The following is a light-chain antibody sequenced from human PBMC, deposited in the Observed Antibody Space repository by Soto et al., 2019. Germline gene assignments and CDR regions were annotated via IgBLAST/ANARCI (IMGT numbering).Light chain of an antibody. CDR2: EVT. CDR1: SSDVGTYNY. V-gene: IGLV2-8*01. J-gene: IGLJ1*01. Sequence: QSVLTQPPSASGSPGQSVTISCTGASSDVGTYNYVSWYQQHPGKAPKLMIYEVTKRPSGVRDRFSGSKSGNTASLTVSGLQADDEAEYYCSSYAGSNIFVFGSGTKVTVL. CDR3: SSYAGSNIFV.